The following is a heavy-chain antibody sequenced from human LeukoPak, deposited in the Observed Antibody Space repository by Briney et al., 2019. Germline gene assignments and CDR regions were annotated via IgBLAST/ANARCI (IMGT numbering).Heavy chain of an antibody. V-gene: IGHV4-59*01. D-gene: IGHD4-23*01. Sequence: SETLSLTCTVSGGSISNFYWSWIRQPPGKGLEWIGYMYNGGSTNYNPSLKSRVTISVDTSKNQFSLKLSSVTAADTAVYYRARGYYGGASSWGQGTLVTVSS. CDR2: MYNGGST. J-gene: IGHJ4*02. CDR1: GGSISNFY. CDR3: ARGYYGGASS.